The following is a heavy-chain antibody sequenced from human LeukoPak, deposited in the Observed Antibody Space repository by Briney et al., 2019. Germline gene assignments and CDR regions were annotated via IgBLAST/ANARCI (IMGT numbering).Heavy chain of an antibody. CDR2: ISSSGSTI. V-gene: IGHV3-11*04. J-gene: IGHJ2*01. D-gene: IGHD5-24*01. CDR3: ARDGDGYNLYWYFDL. Sequence: GGSLRLSCAASGFTFSDYYMSWVRQAPGKGLEWVSYISSSGSTIYYADSVKGRFTISRDNAKNSLYLQMNSLRAEDTAVYYCARDGDGYNLYWYFDLWGRGTLVTVSS. CDR1: GFTFSDYY.